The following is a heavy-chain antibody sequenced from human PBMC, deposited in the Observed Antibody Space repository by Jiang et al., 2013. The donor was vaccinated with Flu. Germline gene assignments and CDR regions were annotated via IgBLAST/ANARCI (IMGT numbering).Heavy chain of an antibody. CDR3: ARTLLGATDFDY. J-gene: IGHJ4*02. CDR2: IRSSGNTK. CDR1: GFTFSDYY. D-gene: IGHD1-26*01. V-gene: IGHV3-11*01. Sequence: VQLLESGGGLVKPGGSLRLSCAASGFTFSDYYMSWIRQAPGKGLEWISYIRSSGNTKYYADSVKGRFTISRDNAKYSLYLQMNSLRGEDTAVYYCARTLLGATDFDYWGQGTLVTV.